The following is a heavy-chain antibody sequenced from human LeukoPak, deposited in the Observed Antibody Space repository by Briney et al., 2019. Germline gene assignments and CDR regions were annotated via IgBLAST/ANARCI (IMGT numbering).Heavy chain of an antibody. D-gene: IGHD4-17*01. J-gene: IGHJ4*02. Sequence: SETLSLTCTVSGGSISSGGYYWSWIRQRPGKGLEWIGYIYYSGSTYYNPSLKSRVTISVDTSKNQFSLKLSSVTAADTAVYYCASRSDYGDYYWGQGTLVTVSS. CDR1: GGSISSGGYY. CDR3: ASRSDYGDYY. V-gene: IGHV4-31*03. CDR2: IYYSGST.